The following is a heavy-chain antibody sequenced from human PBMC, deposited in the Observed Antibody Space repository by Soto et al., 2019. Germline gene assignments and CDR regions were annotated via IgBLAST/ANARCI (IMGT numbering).Heavy chain of an antibody. CDR1: GGSISRGDYY. Sequence: QVQLQESGPGLVKPSQTLSLTCSVSGGSISRGDYYWSWIRQPPGKGLEWIGYIYYSGTTYYNPSLTSRASISVYTPMNQFSLRLSSVTVADTAVYYCARGLRVGGRVDDTWGQGTLVTVSS. J-gene: IGHJ5*02. V-gene: IGHV4-30-4*01. D-gene: IGHD3-16*01. CDR3: ARGLRVGGRVDDT. CDR2: IYYSGTT.